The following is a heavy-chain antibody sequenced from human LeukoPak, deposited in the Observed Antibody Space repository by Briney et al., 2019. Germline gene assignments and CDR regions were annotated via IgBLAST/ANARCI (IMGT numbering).Heavy chain of an antibody. CDR3: AKGAYDYIEMGYFDY. J-gene: IGHJ4*02. CDR2: IVASSGST. CDR1: GFSISNSA. V-gene: IGHV3-23*01. D-gene: IGHD5-12*01. Sequence: GGSLGLSCAASGFSISNSAMSWVRQAPGKGLEWVSLIVASSGSTFYADSVKGRFTISRDSSKNTLYLQMNSLRAEDMAVYYCAKGAYDYIEMGYFDYWGQGTLVPSPQ.